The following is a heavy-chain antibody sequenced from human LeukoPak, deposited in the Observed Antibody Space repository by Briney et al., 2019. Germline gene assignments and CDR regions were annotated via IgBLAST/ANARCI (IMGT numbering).Heavy chain of an antibody. J-gene: IGHJ6*03. Sequence: IPSETLSLTCTVSGGSISSYYWSWIRQPAGEGLEWIGRIYTSGGTNYNPSLKSRVTMSVDTSKNQFFLKLSSVTAADTAVYYCAREDSSSSNYYYYYMDVWGKGTTVTVSS. V-gene: IGHV4-4*07. CDR3: AREDSSSSNYYYYYMDV. CDR1: GGSISSYY. D-gene: IGHD6-6*01. CDR2: IYTSGGT.